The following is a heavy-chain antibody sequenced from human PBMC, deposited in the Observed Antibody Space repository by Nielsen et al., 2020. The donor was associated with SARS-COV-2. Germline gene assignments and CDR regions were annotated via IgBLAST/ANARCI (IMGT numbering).Heavy chain of an antibody. J-gene: IGHJ4*02. CDR2: ITNGDPT. Sequence: SETLSLTCTVSSGSIRSTSHHWGWIRQPPGKGLEWIATITNGDPTYSNPSLRSRVAISVDTPKKQLSLKLTSVAAADTAVYYCGVYGWVTDYWGQGALVTVSS. CDR3: GVYGWVTDY. CDR1: SGSIRSTSHH. D-gene: IGHD3-10*01. V-gene: IGHV4-39*01.